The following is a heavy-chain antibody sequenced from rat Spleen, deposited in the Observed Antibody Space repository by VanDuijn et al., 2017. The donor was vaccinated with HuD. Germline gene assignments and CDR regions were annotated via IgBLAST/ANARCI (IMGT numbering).Heavy chain of an antibody. Sequence: VQLVESGGGLVQPGRSLKLSCSASGFTFSSYGMHWIRQAPGKGLDWVAYISSSSGTVYADAVKERFTISRDNAKNTLYLQLNNLKSEDTAIYYCARSFNYGWYDYWGQGVMVTVSS. V-gene: IGHV5-62*01. CDR2: ISSSSGT. CDR1: GFTFSSYG. CDR3: ARSFNYGWYDY. D-gene: IGHD1-11*01. J-gene: IGHJ2*01.